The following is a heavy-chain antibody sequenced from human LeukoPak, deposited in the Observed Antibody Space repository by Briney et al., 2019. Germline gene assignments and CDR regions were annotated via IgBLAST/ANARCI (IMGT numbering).Heavy chain of an antibody. V-gene: IGHV1-46*01. CDR1: GYTFTSYY. CDR2: VNPNGGST. J-gene: IGHJ6*02. D-gene: IGHD5-18*01. Sequence: ASVKVSCKASGYTFTSYYMHWVRQSPGQGLEWMGVVNPNGGSTTYAQNLQGRVTMTTDTSTSTAYMELRSLRSDDTAVYYCARVWGSMVTGALYNSYGMDVWGQGTTVTVSS. CDR3: ARVWGSMVTGALYNSYGMDV.